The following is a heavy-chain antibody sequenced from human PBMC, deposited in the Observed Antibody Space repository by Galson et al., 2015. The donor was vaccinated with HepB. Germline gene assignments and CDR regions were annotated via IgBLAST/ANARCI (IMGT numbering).Heavy chain of an antibody. J-gene: IGHJ4*02. CDR1: GFTFSSYA. CDR2: ISGSGYST. V-gene: IGHV3-23*01. Sequence: SLRLSCAASGFTFSSYALRWVRQAPGKGLEWVSAISGSGYSTYYADSVKGRFTISRDNSKNALYLQMNNLRAEDTAVYYCAKKETTVITGWAGSPFDYWGQGTLVTVSS. CDR3: AKKETTVITGWAGSPFDY. D-gene: IGHD4-17*01.